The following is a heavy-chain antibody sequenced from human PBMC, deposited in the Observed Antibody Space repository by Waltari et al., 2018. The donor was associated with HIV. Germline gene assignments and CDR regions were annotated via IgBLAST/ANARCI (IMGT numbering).Heavy chain of an antibody. CDR3: AWDSTSMVSYFDY. CDR2: ISYDGSAK. CDR1: GFTFSSFA. Sequence: QVHLVESGGGVVQPGRSLRLSCSASGFTFSSFAMHWVRQSPGERLGWVALISYDGSAKYYAYSVKGRCTISRDNSKSTLYLQMKNLGTDDTAVFFCAWDSTSMVSYFDYWGRGILVTVSS. V-gene: IGHV3-30-3*01. D-gene: IGHD5-18*01. J-gene: IGHJ4*02.